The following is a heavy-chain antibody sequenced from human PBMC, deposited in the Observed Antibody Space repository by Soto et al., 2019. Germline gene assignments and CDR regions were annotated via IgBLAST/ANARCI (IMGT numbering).Heavy chain of an antibody. J-gene: IGHJ4*02. D-gene: IGHD3-9*01. CDR1: GFTFSSYA. CDR3: AKDLLPTENLRYFDWLFPPDS. CDR2: ISGSGGST. Sequence: GESLKISCAASGFTFSSYAMSWVRQAPGKGLEWVSAISGSGGSTYYADSVKGRFTISRDNSKNKLYLQMNSLRAEDTAVYYCAKDLLPTENLRYFDWLFPPDSWGQRTLVTVSS. V-gene: IGHV3-23*01.